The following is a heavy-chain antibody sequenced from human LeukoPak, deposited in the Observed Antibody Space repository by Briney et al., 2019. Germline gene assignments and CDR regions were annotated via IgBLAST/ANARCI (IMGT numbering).Heavy chain of an antibody. D-gene: IGHD3-10*02. V-gene: IGHV3-48*03. CDR2: ISSSGSTI. Sequence: GGSLRLSYAASGLTFSSYEMNWVRQAPGKGLEWVSYISSSGSTIYYADSVKGRFTISRDNAKNSLYLQMNSLTAEDTAVYYCAELGITMIGGVWGKGTTVTISS. CDR1: GLTFSSYE. CDR3: AELGITMIGGV. J-gene: IGHJ6*04.